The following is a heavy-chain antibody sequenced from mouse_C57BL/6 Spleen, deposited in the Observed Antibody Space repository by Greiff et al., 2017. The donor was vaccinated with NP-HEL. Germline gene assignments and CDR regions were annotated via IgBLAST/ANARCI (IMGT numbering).Heavy chain of an antibody. Sequence: QVQLKESGPELVKPGASVKISCKASGYAFSSSWMNWVKQRPGKGLEWIGRIYPGDGDTNYNGKFKGKATLTADKSSSTAYMQLSSLTSEDSAVYFCARSPGYYYAMDYWGQGTSVTVSS. CDR2: IYPGDGDT. J-gene: IGHJ4*01. V-gene: IGHV1-82*01. CDR1: GYAFSSSW. CDR3: ARSPGYYYAMDY.